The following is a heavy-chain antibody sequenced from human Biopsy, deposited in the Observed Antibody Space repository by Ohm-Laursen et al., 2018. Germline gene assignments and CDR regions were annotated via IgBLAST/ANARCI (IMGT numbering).Heavy chain of an antibody. CDR1: GGTFTNYA. CDR2: IIPIFGTA. D-gene: IGHD1-26*01. J-gene: IGHJ4*02. Sequence: EASVKVSCKASGGTFTNYATSWVRQAPGQGLEWMGGIIPIFGTANYAQKFQGRVTITADESTSTAYMELSSLRSDDTAVYYCARDALGGGSYRFFYWGQGSLVTVSS. V-gene: IGHV1-69*13. CDR3: ARDALGGGSYRFFY.